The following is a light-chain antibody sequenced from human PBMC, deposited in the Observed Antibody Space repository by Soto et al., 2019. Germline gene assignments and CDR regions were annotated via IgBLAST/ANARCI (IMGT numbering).Light chain of an antibody. Sequence: DIKITQSPSSLSASVRARVTIPCRASQDISKNLAWYQKIPGKAPKLLIFAASTLESGVPSRFSGSGSGTEFTLTISSLQPDDFATYYCQQYNSYSFGQGTKVDI. J-gene: IGKJ1*01. CDR1: QDISKN. V-gene: IGKV1-5*01. CDR3: QQYNSYS. CDR2: AAS.